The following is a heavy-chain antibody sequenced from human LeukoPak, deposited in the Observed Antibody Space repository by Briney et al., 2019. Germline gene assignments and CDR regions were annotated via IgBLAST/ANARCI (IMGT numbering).Heavy chain of an antibody. D-gene: IGHD6-19*01. CDR3: AKLPYSSGQYYFDY. J-gene: IGHJ4*02. V-gene: IGHV3-23*01. CDR1: GFTFRNYA. Sequence: GGSLRLSCAASGFTFRNYAISWVRQAPGKGLEWVSSISGSGDSTYQTDSVKGRFTISRDISKNTLYLQMNSLRAEDTAVYYCAKLPYSSGQYYFDYWGQGTMVTVSS. CDR2: ISGSGDST.